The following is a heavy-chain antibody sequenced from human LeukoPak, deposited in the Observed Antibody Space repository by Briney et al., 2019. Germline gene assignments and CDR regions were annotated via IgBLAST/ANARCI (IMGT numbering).Heavy chain of an antibody. V-gene: IGHV3-11*05. J-gene: IGHJ2*01. Sequence: GGSLRLSCAASGFTFSDYYMTWIRQAPGKGLEWLSYVSTDSTYTNYADSVKGRFTISRDNAKSSLYLQLNSLTAEDTAVYYCAREDNWYFDLWGRGTLVTVSS. CDR2: VSTDSTYT. CDR1: GFTFSDYY. CDR3: AREDNWYFDL.